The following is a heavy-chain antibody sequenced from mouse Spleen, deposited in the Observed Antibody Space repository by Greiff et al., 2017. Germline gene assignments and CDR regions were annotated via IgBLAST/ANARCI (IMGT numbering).Heavy chain of an antibody. J-gene: IGHJ3*01. D-gene: IGHD1-1*01. CDR2: IWSGGST. Sequence: VKLMESGPGLVQPSQSLSITCTVSGFSLTSYGVHWVRQSPGKGLEWLGVIWSGGSTDYNAAFISRLSISKDNSKSQVFFKMNSLQADDTAIYYCARNDNYGGAWFAYWGQGTLVTVSA. CDR3: ARNDNYGGAWFAY. V-gene: IGHV2-2*01. CDR1: GFSLTSYG.